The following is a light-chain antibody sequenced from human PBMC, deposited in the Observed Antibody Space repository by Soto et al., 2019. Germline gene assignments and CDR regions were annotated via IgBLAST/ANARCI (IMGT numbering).Light chain of an antibody. J-gene: IGLJ2*01. Sequence: QSALTQPASASGSPGQSITISCTGTSSDVGGYNYVSWYQQHPGKAPKFMIYDVSNRPSGVSNRFSGSKSGNTASLTISGLQAEDEADYYCSSYTSSSPLVFGGGTKVTVL. V-gene: IGLV2-14*01. CDR2: DVS. CDR3: SSYTSSSPLV. CDR1: SSDVGGYNY.